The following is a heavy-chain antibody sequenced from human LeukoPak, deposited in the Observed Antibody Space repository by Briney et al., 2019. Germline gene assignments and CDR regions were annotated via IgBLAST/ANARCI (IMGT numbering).Heavy chain of an antibody. V-gene: IGHV3-21*01. D-gene: IGHD2-2*01. CDR2: ISSSSSYI. CDR3: ASTAWGPAAHY. J-gene: IGHJ4*02. Sequence: AGGSLRLSCAASGFTFDDYGMSWVRQAPGKGLEWVSSISSSSSYIYYADSVKGRFTISRDNAKNSLYLQMNSLRAEDTAVYYCASTAWGPAAHYWGQGALVTVSS. CDR1: GFTFDDYG.